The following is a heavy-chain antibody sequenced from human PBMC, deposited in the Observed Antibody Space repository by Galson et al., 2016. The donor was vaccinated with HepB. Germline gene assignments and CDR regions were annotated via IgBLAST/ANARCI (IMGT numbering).Heavy chain of an antibody. CDR2: IRSRSSTI. CDR3: ARDGSSQFSSNWYGAFDI. CDR1: GFTFSRYS. Sequence: SLRLSCAASGFTFSRYSMNWVRQAPGKGLEWVSHIRSRSSTIYYADSVRGRFTISRDNTKNSLYLQMNSLRDEDTAVYYCARDGSSQFSSNWYGAFDIWGQGTVVTVSS. D-gene: IGHD6-13*01. V-gene: IGHV3-48*02. J-gene: IGHJ3*02.